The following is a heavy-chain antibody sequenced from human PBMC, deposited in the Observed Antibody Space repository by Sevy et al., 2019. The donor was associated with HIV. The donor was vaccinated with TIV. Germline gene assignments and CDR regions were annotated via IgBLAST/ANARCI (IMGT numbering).Heavy chain of an antibody. CDR3: ARGPPHSSVNFYVVDR. J-gene: IGHJ4*01. V-gene: IGHV3-74*01. Sequence: GGSLRLSCAASGFTFTNHWMHWVRQAPGRGLVWVSRIKTDGSSTSYADSVKGRFTISRDNAKNTWFLQMNSLRVEDTAVFYCARGPPHSSVNFYVVDRWGQGALVTVSS. D-gene: IGHD2-15*01. CDR2: IKTDGSST. CDR1: GFTFTNHW.